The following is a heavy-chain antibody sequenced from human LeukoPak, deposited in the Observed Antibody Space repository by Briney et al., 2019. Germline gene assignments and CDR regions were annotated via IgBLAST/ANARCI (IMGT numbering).Heavy chain of an antibody. CDR2: IYYSGST. CDR3: ARGGGGNDYDFWSGYYYYYYMDV. J-gene: IGHJ6*03. CDR1: GGYFGGYY. Sequence: SETLSLTCAVYGGYFGGYYWSWIRQPPGKGLEWIGYIYYSGSTNYNPSLKSRVTISVDTSKNQFSLKLSSVTAADTAVYYCARGGGGNDYDFWSGYYYYYYMDVWGKGTTVTVSS. D-gene: IGHD3-3*01. V-gene: IGHV4-59*01.